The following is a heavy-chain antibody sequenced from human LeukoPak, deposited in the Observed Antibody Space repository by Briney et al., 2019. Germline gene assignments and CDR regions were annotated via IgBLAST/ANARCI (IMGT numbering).Heavy chain of an antibody. D-gene: IGHD2-2*02. CDR1: GYAFTGYY. CDR3: ARISGRSYCSSTSCYRGWFDP. Sequence: GASVKVSCKASGYAFTGYYMHWVRQAPGQGLEWMGWINPSSGGTNYAQKFQGRVTMTRDTSISTAYMELSRLRSDDTAVYYCARISGRSYCSSTSCYRGWFDPWGQGTLVTVSS. CDR2: INPSSGGT. V-gene: IGHV1-2*02. J-gene: IGHJ5*02.